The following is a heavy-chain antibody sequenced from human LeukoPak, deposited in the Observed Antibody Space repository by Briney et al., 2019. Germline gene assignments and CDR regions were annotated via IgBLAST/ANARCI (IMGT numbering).Heavy chain of an antibody. CDR2: FDPEDGET. D-gene: IGHD1-1*01. CDR3: ARQPSVLRSWWFDP. Sequence: ASVKVSCKVSGYTLTELSMHWVRQAPGKGLEWMGGFDPEDGETIYAQKFQGRVTMTEDTSTDTAYMELSSLRSEDTAVYYCARQPSVLRSWWFDPWGQGTLVTVSS. J-gene: IGHJ5*02. V-gene: IGHV1-24*01. CDR1: GYTLTELS.